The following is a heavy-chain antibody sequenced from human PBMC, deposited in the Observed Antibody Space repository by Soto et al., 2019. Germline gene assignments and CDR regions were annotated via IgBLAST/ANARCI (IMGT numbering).Heavy chain of an antibody. CDR3: ARESGGATATLDYYYFYMDV. CDR1: GDSFNDYY. J-gene: IGHJ6*03. CDR2: INPNSGVT. D-gene: IGHD5-12*01. V-gene: IGHV1-2*04. Sequence: ASVKVSCKSSGDSFNDYYLHWVRQVPGQGLEWMGWINPNSGVTKYAQKFQGWVTMTRDTSIRTVYMELSRLRSDDTAVYYCARESGGATATLDYYYFYMDVWGKGTTVTVSS.